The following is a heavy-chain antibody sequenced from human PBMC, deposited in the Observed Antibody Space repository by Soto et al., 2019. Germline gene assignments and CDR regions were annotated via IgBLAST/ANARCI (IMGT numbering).Heavy chain of an antibody. Sequence: EVQLVESGGGLVKPGGSLRLSCAASGFTFSSYSMNWVRQAPGKGLEWVSSISSSSTYIYYADSVKGRFTISRDNARNSVYLQMNSLRAEDTAVYYCATNRRDGYNHFDYWCQGSLVTVSS. J-gene: IGHJ4*02. V-gene: IGHV3-21*01. CDR2: ISSSSTYI. D-gene: IGHD5-12*01. CDR3: ATNRRDGYNHFDY. CDR1: GFTFSSYS.